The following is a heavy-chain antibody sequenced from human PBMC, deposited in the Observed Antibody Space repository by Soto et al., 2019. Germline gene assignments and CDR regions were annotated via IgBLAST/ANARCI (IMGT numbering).Heavy chain of an antibody. V-gene: IGHV3-33*01. D-gene: IGHD7-27*01. CDR2: IANDGSNQ. Sequence: GGSLRLSCAAAGFTFSAYGMHWVRQAPGKGLEWVAVIANDGSNQYYPDSVKGRFTISRDQSKSTLYLQMDTLRVEDTAVYYCARSNWGSRDYKYSNDGFDMWGQGTMVTVSS. CDR1: GFTFSAYG. CDR3: ARSNWGSRDYKYSNDGFDM. J-gene: IGHJ3*02.